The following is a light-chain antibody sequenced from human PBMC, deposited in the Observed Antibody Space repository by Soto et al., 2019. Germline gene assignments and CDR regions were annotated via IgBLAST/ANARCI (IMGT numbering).Light chain of an antibody. CDR1: SSDVGGDNY. J-gene: IGLJ2*01. V-gene: IGLV2-8*01. Sequence: QSVLTQPPSASGSPGQSVTISCTGTSSDVGGDNYVSWYQQHPGKAPKLMISEVSQRPSGVPDRFSGSKSGNTASLTVSGLHAEEEADYYCSSFAGNNNLVFGGGTKVTVL. CDR2: EVS. CDR3: SSFAGNNNLV.